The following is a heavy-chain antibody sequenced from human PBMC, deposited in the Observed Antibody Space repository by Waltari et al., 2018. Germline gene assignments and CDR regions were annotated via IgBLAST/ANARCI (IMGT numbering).Heavy chain of an antibody. V-gene: IGHV3-23*01. D-gene: IGHD3-16*01. J-gene: IGHJ6*02. CDR1: GFTFSTYP. CDR2: ISPSGGGT. CDR3: AKTTVETSFNYAMDV. Sequence: EVQLLESGGGLVQPGGSLRLSCAASGFTFSTYPMTWVRQGPGKGLEWISGISPSGGGTYYADSVKGRFAISRDNSKNTLYLQLDSLRAGDTAKYYCAKTTVETSFNYAMDVWGQGTTVTVSS.